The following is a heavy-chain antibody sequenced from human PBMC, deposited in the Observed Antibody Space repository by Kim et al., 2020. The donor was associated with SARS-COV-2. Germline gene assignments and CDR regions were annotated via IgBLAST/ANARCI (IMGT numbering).Heavy chain of an antibody. CDR2: IWYDGSNK. CDR1: GFTFSSYG. D-gene: IGHD6-13*01. Sequence: LSLTCAASGFTFSSYGMHWVRQAPGKGLEWVAVIWYDGSNKYYADSVKGRFTISRDNSKKTLYLQMNSLRGEDTAVYYCARAPIAAAGIYFDYWGQGTLVTVSS. CDR3: ARAPIAAAGIYFDY. J-gene: IGHJ4*02. V-gene: IGHV3-33*01.